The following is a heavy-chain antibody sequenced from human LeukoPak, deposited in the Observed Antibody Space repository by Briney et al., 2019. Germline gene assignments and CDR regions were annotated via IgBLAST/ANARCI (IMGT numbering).Heavy chain of an antibody. V-gene: IGHV4-30-4*01. CDR3: ARCEEVWYQLLVKAPDAFDI. CDR2: IYYSGST. CDR1: GGSISSGDYY. J-gene: IGHJ3*02. D-gene: IGHD2-2*01. Sequence: SQTLSLTCTVSGGSISSGDYYWSWIRQPPGKGLEWIGYIYYSGSTYHNPSLKSRVTISVDTSKNQFSLKLSSVTAADTAVYYCARCEEVWYQLLVKAPDAFDIWGQGTMVTVSS.